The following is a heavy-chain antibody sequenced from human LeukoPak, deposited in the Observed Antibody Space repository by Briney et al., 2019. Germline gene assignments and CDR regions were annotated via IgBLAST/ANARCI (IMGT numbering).Heavy chain of an antibody. V-gene: IGHV1-2*02. CDR2: INPNSGGT. J-gene: IGHJ4*02. CDR3: ARVLPYYDSSGYYGVFDY. Sequence: ASVKVSCKASGYTFTGYYMHWVRQAPGQGLEWMGWINPNSGGTNYAQKFQGRVTMTRDTSTSTVYMELSSLRSEDTAVYYCARVLPYYDSSGYYGVFDYWGQGTLVTVSS. CDR1: GYTFTGYY. D-gene: IGHD3-22*01.